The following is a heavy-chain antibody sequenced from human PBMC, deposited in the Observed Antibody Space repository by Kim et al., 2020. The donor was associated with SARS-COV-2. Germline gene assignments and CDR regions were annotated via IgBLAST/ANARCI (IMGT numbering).Heavy chain of an antibody. V-gene: IGHV4-59*08. Sequence: PSLKSRVTISLDPSKNQFSLKLSSVTAADTAVYYCARHGDKDSSSWDFDYWGQGTLVTVSS. J-gene: IGHJ4*02. CDR3: ARHGDKDSSSWDFDY. D-gene: IGHD6-13*01.